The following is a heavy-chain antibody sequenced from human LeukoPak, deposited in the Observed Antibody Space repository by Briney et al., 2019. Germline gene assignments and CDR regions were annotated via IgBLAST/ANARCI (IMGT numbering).Heavy chain of an antibody. D-gene: IGHD2-2*01. J-gene: IGHJ3*02. CDR2: INHSGST. CDR3: AREAYCSSTSCYRRGHAFDI. V-gene: IGHV4-34*01. CDR1: GGSFSGYY. Sequence: SETLSLTCAVYGGSFSGYYWSWIRQPPGKGLEWIGEINHSGSTNYNPSLKSRVTISVDTSKNQFSLKLSSVTAADTAVYYCAREAYCSSTSCYRRGHAFDIWGQGTVVTVSS.